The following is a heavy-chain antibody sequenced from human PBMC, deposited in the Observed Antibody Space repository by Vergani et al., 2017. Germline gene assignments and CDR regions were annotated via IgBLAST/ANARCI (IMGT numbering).Heavy chain of an antibody. Sequence: QMQLVQSGPEVKKPGTSVKVSCKASGFTFTSSAMQWVRQARGQRLEWIGWIVVGSGNTNYAQKFQERVTITRDMSTSTAYMELSSLRSEDTAVYYCAAPRPQGYXSGGSCYSDDAFDIWGQGTMVTVSS. J-gene: IGHJ3*02. CDR1: GFTFTSSA. D-gene: IGHD2-15*01. V-gene: IGHV1-58*02. CDR3: AAPRPQGYXSGGSCYSDDAFDI. CDR2: IVVGSGNT.